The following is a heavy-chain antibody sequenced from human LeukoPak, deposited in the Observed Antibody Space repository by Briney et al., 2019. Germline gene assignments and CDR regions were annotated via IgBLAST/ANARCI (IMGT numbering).Heavy chain of an antibody. D-gene: IGHD4-11*01. CDR1: GYTFTSYD. CDR3: ARLSVPLSDYKYFDY. CDR2: MNPNSGNT. Sequence: GASVKVSCKASGYTFTSYDINWVRQATGQGLEWMGWMNPNSGNTGYAQKFQGRITMTRDTSTSTVYMELSSLRSEDTAMYYCARLSVPLSDYKYFDYWGQGTLVTVSS. J-gene: IGHJ4*02. V-gene: IGHV1-8*01.